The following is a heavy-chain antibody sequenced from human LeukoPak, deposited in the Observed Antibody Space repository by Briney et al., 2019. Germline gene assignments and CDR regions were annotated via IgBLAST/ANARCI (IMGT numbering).Heavy chain of an antibody. D-gene: IGHD3-3*01. CDR3: ARSRHGVTIFGVVIILGSFDY. CDR2: INPNSGGT. Sequence: ASVKVSCKASGYTFTGYYMHWVRQAPGQGLEWMGWINPNSGGTNYAQKFQGRVTMTRDTSISTAYMELSRLRSDDTAVYYCARSRHGVTIFGVVIILGSFDYWGQGTLVTVSS. CDR1: GYTFTGYY. J-gene: IGHJ4*02. V-gene: IGHV1-2*02.